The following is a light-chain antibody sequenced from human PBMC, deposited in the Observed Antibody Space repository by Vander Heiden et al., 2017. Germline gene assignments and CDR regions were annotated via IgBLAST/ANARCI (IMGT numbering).Light chain of an antibody. CDR2: WAS. CDR1: QSVLYSSNNKNN. Sequence: DIVMTQSPDSLAVSLGERATINCKSSQSVLYSSNNKNNLAWYQQKPGQSPKLLIYWASTRESGVPDRFSGSGSGTDFTLTISSLQAEDVAVYYCQQYYNIPFTFGPGTKVDIK. V-gene: IGKV4-1*01. CDR3: QQYYNIPFT. J-gene: IGKJ3*01.